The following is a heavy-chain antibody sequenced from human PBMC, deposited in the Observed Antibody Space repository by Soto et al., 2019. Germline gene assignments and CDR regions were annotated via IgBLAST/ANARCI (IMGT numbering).Heavy chain of an antibody. D-gene: IGHD1-26*01. CDR2: ISGSGGST. CDR3: AKDNPGSGSYLIDPWFDP. J-gene: IGHJ5*02. V-gene: IGHV3-23*01. Sequence: LRLSCAATGFTFSSYAMSWVRQAPGKGLEWVSAISGSGGSTYYADSVKGRFTISRDNSKNTLYLQMNSLRAEDTAVYYCAKDNPGSGSYLIDPWFDPWGQGTLVTVSS. CDR1: GFTFSSYA.